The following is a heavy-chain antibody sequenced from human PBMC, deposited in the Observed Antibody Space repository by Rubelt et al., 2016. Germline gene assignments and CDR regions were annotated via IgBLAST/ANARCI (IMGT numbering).Heavy chain of an antibody. J-gene: IGHJ4*02. D-gene: IGHD5-12*01. CDR1: SGSFSGYY. Sequence: QVQLQQWGAGLLKPSETLSLRCVASSGSFSGYYWTWIRQPPGKGLEWIGDINEGGTTIYNSSLKSRVTIFVDTSKNQFSLNMRLWTAADTAGEYCARHELTYGRSGSEYWGQGTLVTVSS. CDR3: ARHELTYGRSGSEY. V-gene: IGHV4-34*01. CDR2: INEGGTT.